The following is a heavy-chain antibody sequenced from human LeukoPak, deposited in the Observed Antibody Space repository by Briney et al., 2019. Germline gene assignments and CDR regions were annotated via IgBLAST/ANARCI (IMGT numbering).Heavy chain of an antibody. CDR3: AKDWRGYRNGADD. J-gene: IGHJ4*02. Sequence: GGSLRLSCAASGFTFSSYSMNWVRQAPGKGLEWVSYISSSSSPIYYADSVKGRFIVSRDNDKNSLFLQMNSLRDEDTAVASGAKDWRGYRNGADDWGQGTLVTVSS. D-gene: IGHD5-18*01. CDR1: GFTFSSYS. V-gene: IGHV3-48*02. CDR2: ISSSSSPI.